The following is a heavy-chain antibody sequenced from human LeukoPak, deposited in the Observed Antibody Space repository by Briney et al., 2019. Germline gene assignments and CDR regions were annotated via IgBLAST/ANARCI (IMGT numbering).Heavy chain of an antibody. Sequence: PSETLSLTCTVSGGSISSGSYYWSWIRQPAGTGLEWIGRIYTSGSTNYNPSLKSRVTISVDTSKNQFSLKLSSVTAADTAVYYCARDSSGYSYGKHFDYWGQGTLVTVSS. J-gene: IGHJ4*02. CDR2: IYTSGST. CDR3: ARDSSGYSYGKHFDY. V-gene: IGHV4-61*02. CDR1: GGSISSGSYY. D-gene: IGHD5-18*01.